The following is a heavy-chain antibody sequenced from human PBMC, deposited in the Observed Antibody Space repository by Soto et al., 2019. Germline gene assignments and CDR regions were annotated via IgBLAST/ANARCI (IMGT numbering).Heavy chain of an antibody. V-gene: IGHV1-8*01. CDR1: GYTFNSYD. CDR2: MNPNSGNT. Sequence: EASVKVSCKASGYTFNSYDINWVRQATGQGLEWMGWMNPNSGNTGYAQKFQGRVTMTRNTSISTAYMELSSLRSEDTAVYYCARVDSGYDHAAFDIWGQGTMVNVSS. J-gene: IGHJ3*02. CDR3: ARVDSGYDHAAFDI. D-gene: IGHD5-12*01.